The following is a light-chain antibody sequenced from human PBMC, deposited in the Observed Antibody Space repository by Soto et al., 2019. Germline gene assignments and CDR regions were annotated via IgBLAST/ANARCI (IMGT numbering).Light chain of an antibody. CDR3: QQSYSPPCS. CDR2: AAS. Sequence: DIQMTQSPSSLSASGGDGVTITCRTKQTLSSYLNWYQQKPGTAPKLLIYAASTLQSGVPSRFSGGGFATDFTLTISSLQPEDFATYCCQQSYSPPCSFGPGTTVDIK. J-gene: IGKJ3*01. V-gene: IGKV1-39*01. CDR1: QTLSSY.